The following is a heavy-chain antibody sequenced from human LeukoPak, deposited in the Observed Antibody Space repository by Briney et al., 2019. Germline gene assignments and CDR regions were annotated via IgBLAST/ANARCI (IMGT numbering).Heavy chain of an antibody. V-gene: IGHV3-23*01. CDR2: ISGSGGST. D-gene: IGHD3-3*01. CDR1: GFTFSSYA. Sequence: PGGSLRLSCAASGFTFSSYAMSWVRQAPGKGLEWVSAISGSGGSTYYADSVKGRFTISRDNSKNTLYLQMNSLRAEDTAVYYCAKDLARYDFWITDAFDIWGQGTMVTVSS. J-gene: IGHJ3*02. CDR3: AKDLARYDFWITDAFDI.